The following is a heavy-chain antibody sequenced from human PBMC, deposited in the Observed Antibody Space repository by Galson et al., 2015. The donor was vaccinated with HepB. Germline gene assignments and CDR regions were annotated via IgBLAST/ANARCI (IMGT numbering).Heavy chain of an antibody. V-gene: IGHV1-18*01. Sequence: SVKVSCKASGYTFTSYGISWVRQAPGQGLEWMGWISAYNGNTNYAQKLQGRVTMTTDTSTSTAYMELRSLRSDDTAVYYCARDDVRYFDWLFSYWGQGTLVTVSS. CDR2: ISAYNGNT. J-gene: IGHJ4*02. D-gene: IGHD3-9*01. CDR3: ARDDVRYFDWLFSY. CDR1: GYTFTSYG.